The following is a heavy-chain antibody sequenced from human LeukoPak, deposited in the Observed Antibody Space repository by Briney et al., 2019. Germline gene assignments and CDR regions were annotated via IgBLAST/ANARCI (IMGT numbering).Heavy chain of an antibody. CDR3: ARTEWGYDSSGYFRCYAFDI. CDR2: IIPIFGTA. D-gene: IGHD3-22*01. J-gene: IGHJ3*02. Sequence: ASVKVSCKASGGTFSSYAISWVRQAPGQGLEWMGGIIPIFGTANYAQKFQGRVTITADESTSTAYMELSSLRSEDTAVYYCARTEWGYDSSGYFRCYAFDIWGQGTMVTVSS. CDR1: GGTFSSYA. V-gene: IGHV1-69*13.